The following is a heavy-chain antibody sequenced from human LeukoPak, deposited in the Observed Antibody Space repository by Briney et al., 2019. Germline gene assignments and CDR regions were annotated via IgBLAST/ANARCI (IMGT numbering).Heavy chain of an antibody. D-gene: IGHD1-14*01. CDR3: TTNFGIASWDY. Sequence: GGSLRLSCAASGFTFNNSCMNWVRQAPGKGLEWVGRINSETDGGTTDYAAPAKGRFTISREDSRNTLYLQMNSLKTEDTGVYYCTTNFGIASWDYWGQGTLVTVSS. V-gene: IGHV3-15*01. J-gene: IGHJ4*02. CDR1: GFTFNNSC. CDR2: INSETDGGTT.